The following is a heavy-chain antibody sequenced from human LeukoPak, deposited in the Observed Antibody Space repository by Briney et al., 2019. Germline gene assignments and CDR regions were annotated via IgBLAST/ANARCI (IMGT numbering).Heavy chain of an antibody. V-gene: IGHV4-34*01. D-gene: IGHD3-16*02. CDR1: GGSFSGYY. CDR3: ASRYYDYVRGSYRYTVSSRGFTLLY. CDR2: INHSGST. J-gene: IGHJ4*02. Sequence: SETLSLTCAVYGGSFSGYYRSWIRQPPGKGLEWIGEINHSGSTNYNPSLKSRVTISVDTSKNQFSLKLSSVTAADTAVYYCASRYYDYVRGSYRYTVSSRGFTLLYWGQGTLVTVSS.